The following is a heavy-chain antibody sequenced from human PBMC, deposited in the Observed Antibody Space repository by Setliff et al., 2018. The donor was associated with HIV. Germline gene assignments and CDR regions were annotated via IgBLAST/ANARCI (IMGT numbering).Heavy chain of an antibody. CDR1: GYSISSGYY. J-gene: IGHJ3*01. CDR3: ARARITMTGGRLEPYAFDR. Sequence: SETLSLTCTVSGYSISSGYYWGWIRQPPGKGLEWIGWIYYSGNTRYNPSLKSRVTISLDTSKNRFSLQLTSVTAADTAVYYCARARITMTGGRLEPYAFDRWGQGTKVTVSS. V-gene: IGHV4-38-2*02. D-gene: IGHD3-22*01. CDR2: IYYSGNT.